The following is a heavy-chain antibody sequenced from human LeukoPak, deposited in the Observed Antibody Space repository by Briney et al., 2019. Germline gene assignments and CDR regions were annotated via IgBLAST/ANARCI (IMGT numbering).Heavy chain of an antibody. D-gene: IGHD3-22*01. J-gene: IGHJ4*02. Sequence: PGGSLRLSCAASGFTFSSYGMHWVRQAPGKGLEGVAVIWYDGSNKYYADSVKGRFTISRDNSKNTLYLQMNSLRAEDTAVYYCATRSVYYDSSGYTFDYWGQGTLVTVSS. CDR2: IWYDGSNK. V-gene: IGHV3-33*01. CDR1: GFTFSSYG. CDR3: ATRSVYYDSSGYTFDY.